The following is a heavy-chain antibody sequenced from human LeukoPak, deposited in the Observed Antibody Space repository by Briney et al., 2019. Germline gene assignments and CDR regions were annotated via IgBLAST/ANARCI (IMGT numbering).Heavy chain of an antibody. J-gene: IGHJ5*02. CDR1: GFTFSSYA. CDR2: ISDSGGNT. Sequence: AGGSRRLSCAASGFTFSSYAMSWVRQAPGKGLEWVSVISDSGGNTYYADSVKGRFAISRDNSNNTLYLQMNSLRAEDTAVYYCAKEKAEVVPAASNSWGQGTLVTVSS. CDR3: AKEKAEVVPAASNS. V-gene: IGHV3-23*01. D-gene: IGHD2-2*01.